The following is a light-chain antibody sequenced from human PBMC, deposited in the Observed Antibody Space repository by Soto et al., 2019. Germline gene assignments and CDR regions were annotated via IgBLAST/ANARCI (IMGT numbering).Light chain of an antibody. CDR3: SSYAGSNLWV. V-gene: IGLV2-8*01. Sequence: QSALTQPPSASGSPGQSVTISCTGTSSDVGGYNYVSWYQQHPGKAPKLMIYEVSKRPSGVPARFSGSKSGNTASLTVSGLQAEDEADYYCSSYAGSNLWVFGGWTKVTFL. J-gene: IGLJ3*02. CDR2: EVS. CDR1: SSDVGGYNY.